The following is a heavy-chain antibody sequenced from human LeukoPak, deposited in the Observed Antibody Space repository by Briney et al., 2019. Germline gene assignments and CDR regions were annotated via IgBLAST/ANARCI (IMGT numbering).Heavy chain of an antibody. CDR3: AREPHYDILTGYAASPFYYGMDV. D-gene: IGHD3-9*01. Sequence: SETLSLTCAVSGDSITNDIWWSWVRQSPGKGLEWIGEVYHTGTTNYNPSLKSRVNMSVDTSKNQFSLKLSSVTAADTAVYYCAREPHYDILTGYAASPFYYGMDVWGQGTTVTVSS. CDR1: GDSITNDIW. V-gene: IGHV4-4*02. J-gene: IGHJ6*02. CDR2: VYHTGTT.